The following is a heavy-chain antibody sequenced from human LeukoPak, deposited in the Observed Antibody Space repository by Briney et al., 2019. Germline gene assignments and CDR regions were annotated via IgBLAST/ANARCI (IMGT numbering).Heavy chain of an antibody. CDR2: ISWNSGTA. CDR3: AKASGSRSSGAKEYFQH. D-gene: IGHD6-13*01. CDR1: GFTFADYA. V-gene: IGHV3-9*01. Sequence: GGSLRLSCAASGFTFADYAMHWVRQAPGKGLEWVSGISWNSGTAGYADSVKGRFTISRDNAKNSLYLQMNSPRAEDTALYYCAKASGSRSSGAKEYFQHWARAPWSPSPQ. J-gene: IGHJ1*01.